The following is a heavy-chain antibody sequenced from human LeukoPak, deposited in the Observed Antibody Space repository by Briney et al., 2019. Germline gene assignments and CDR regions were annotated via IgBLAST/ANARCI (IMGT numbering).Heavy chain of an antibody. CDR2: IKSRTDGGTT. V-gene: IGHV3-15*01. J-gene: IGHJ4*02. D-gene: IGHD3-16*02. CDR1: RFTFSNAW. CDR3: TTLGGYRIDY. Sequence: GGSLRLSCAASRFTFSNAWMTWVRQAPGKGLEWVGRIKSRTDGGTTDYAAPVKGRFTISRDDSKNTLYLQMNSLETEDTAMYYRTTLGGYRIDYWGQGTLVTVSS.